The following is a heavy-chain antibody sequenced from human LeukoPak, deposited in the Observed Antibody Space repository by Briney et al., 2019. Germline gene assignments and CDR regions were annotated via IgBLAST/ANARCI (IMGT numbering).Heavy chain of an antibody. Sequence: GRSLRLSCAASGFTFSSYAMHWVRQAPGKGLEWVAVISYDGSNKYYADSVKGRFTISRDNSKNTLYLQMNSLRAEDTAVYYCASSPMARGVIDYWGQGTLVTVSS. D-gene: IGHD3-10*01. J-gene: IGHJ4*02. CDR3: ASSPMARGVIDY. CDR2: ISYDGSNK. V-gene: IGHV3-30-3*01. CDR1: GFTFSSYA.